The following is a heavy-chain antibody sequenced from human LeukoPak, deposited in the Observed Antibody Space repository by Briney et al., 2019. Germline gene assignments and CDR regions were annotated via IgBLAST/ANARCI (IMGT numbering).Heavy chain of an antibody. CDR2: IHHSGST. CDR3: ARHAISTFDY. D-gene: IGHD2-2*01. V-gene: IGHV4-39*01. CDR1: GGSMRSRSYY. J-gene: IGHJ4*02. Sequence: SETLSLTCTVSGGSMRSRSYYWGWIRQPPGKGLEWIGSIHHSGSTYYNPSLTSRVTISIDMSKNQMSLKVTSVTAADTAVYYCARHAISTFDYWGQGTLVTVSS.